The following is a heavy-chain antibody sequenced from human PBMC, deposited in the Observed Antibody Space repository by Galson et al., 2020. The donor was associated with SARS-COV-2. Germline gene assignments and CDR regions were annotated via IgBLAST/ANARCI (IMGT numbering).Heavy chain of an antibody. CDR2: IWYDGSNK. CDR3: ARDPLAFIAVAGPGYLDY. D-gene: IGHD6-19*01. Sequence: TGGSLRLSCAASGFTFSSYGMPWVRQAPGKGLEWVAVIWYDGSNKYYADSVKGRFTISRDNSKNTLYLQMNSLRAEATAVYYCARDPLAFIAVAGPGYLDYWGQGTLVTVSS. V-gene: IGHV3-33*01. J-gene: IGHJ4*02. CDR1: GFTFSSYG.